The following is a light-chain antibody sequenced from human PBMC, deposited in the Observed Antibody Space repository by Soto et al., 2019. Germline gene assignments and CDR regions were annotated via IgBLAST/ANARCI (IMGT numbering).Light chain of an antibody. CDR2: ANN. Sequence: QSVLTQPPSVSGAPGQRVTISCTGTFSNVGAGLDVHWYQQVPGTAPKLLIANNSRPSGVPDRFSASKSGTSASLAITGLQVEDEADYYCQSYDNYVNAVVFGGGTKLTVL. J-gene: IGLJ2*01. CDR3: QSYDNYVNAVV. CDR1: FSNVGAGLD. V-gene: IGLV1-40*01.